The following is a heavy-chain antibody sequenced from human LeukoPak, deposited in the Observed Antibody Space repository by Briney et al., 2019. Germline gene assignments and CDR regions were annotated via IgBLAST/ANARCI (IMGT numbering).Heavy chain of an antibody. CDR3: ARDIHAPMIVGYYYYYYGMDV. CDR1: GYTFTNYT. Sequence: ASVKVSCKASGYTFTNYTLNWVRQAPGQGLEWMGWIDTNTGNPTYAQGFIGRFVFSLDTSVTTAYLQISSLKAEDTAVYYCARDIHAPMIVGYYYYYYGMDVWGQGTTVTVSS. V-gene: IGHV7-4-1*02. J-gene: IGHJ6*02. CDR2: IDTNTGNP. D-gene: IGHD3-22*01.